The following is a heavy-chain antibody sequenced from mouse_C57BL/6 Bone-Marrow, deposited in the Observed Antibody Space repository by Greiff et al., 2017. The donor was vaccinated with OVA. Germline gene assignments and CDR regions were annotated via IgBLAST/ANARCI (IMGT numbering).Heavy chain of an antibody. CDR2: IDPSDSYT. D-gene: IGHD1-1*01. CDR3: ARFHYYGRALYYAMDY. J-gene: IGHJ4*01. Sequence: QVQLQQPGAELVKPGASVKLSCKASGYTFTSYWMQWVKQRPGQGLAWIGEIDPSDSYTNYNQKFKGKATLTVDTSSSTAYMQLSSLTSEDSAVYYCARFHYYGRALYYAMDYWGQGTSVTVSS. V-gene: IGHV1-50*01. CDR1: GYTFTSYW.